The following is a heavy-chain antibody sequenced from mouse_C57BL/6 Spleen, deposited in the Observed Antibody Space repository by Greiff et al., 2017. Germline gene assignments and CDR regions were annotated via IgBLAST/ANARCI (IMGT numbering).Heavy chain of an antibody. CDR2: IWSGGST. Sequence: VQLQQSGPGLVQPSQSLSITCTVSGFSLTSYGVHWVRQSPGKGLEWLGVIWSGGSTDYNAAFISRLSISKDNSKSQVFFKMNSLQADDTAIYYCARNSHYGSSYGYFDVWGTGTTVTVSS. CDR1: GFSLTSYG. CDR3: ARNSHYGSSYGYFDV. V-gene: IGHV2-2*01. J-gene: IGHJ1*03. D-gene: IGHD1-1*01.